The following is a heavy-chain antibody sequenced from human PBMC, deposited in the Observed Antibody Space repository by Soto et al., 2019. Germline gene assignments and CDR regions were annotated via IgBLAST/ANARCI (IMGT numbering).Heavy chain of an antibody. Sequence: PGGSLSLSCVGSGFTVSSYGMHWVRQAPGKGLECVAVISDTGSSHYYAASVEGRFTISRENSKNTLSLHMDRLRVEDTAVYYCAKDRGGDCPDNSCYFGADYWGQGTPVTVSS. J-gene: IGHJ4*02. CDR3: AKDRGGDCPDNSCYFGADY. CDR1: GFTVSSYG. D-gene: IGHD2-2*01. CDR2: ISDTGSSH. V-gene: IGHV3-30*18.